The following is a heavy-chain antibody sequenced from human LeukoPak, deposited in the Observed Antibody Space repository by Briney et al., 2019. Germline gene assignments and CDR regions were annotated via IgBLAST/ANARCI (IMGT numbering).Heavy chain of an antibody. CDR1: GFTFSSYS. V-gene: IGHV3-21*01. J-gene: IGHJ4*02. CDR2: ISSSSSCI. D-gene: IGHD3-10*01. CDR3: ARASYGSGSYIFDY. Sequence: PGGSLRLSCAASGFTFSSYSMNWVRQAPGKGLEWVSSISSSSSCIYYADSVKGRFTISRDNAKNSLYLQMNSLRAEDTAVYYCARASYGSGSYIFDYWGQGTLVTVSS.